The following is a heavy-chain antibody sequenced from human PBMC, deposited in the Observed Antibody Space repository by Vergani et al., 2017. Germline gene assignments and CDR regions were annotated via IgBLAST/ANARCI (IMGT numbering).Heavy chain of an antibody. D-gene: IGHD6-6*01. Sequence: EVQLVESGGGLVKPGGSLRLSCAASGFTFSSYSMNWVRQAPGKGLEWVSSISSSSSYIYYADSVKGRFTISRDNAKNSLYLQMNSLRAEDTAVYYCASSGNEYSSSYYYMDVWGKGTTVTVSS. CDR1: GFTFSSYS. J-gene: IGHJ6*03. V-gene: IGHV3-21*01. CDR2: ISSSSSYI. CDR3: ASSGNEYSSSYYYMDV.